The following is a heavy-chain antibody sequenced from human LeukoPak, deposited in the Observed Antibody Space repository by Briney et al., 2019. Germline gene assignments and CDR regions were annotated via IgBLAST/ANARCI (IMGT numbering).Heavy chain of an antibody. D-gene: IGHD2-2*01. CDR3: STCSGHAFDI. V-gene: IGHV3-74*01. Sequence: GGSLRLSCAASGFTFSSYWMHWVRHVPGKGLVWVSRINSDGSSTICADCVKGRFTISRDNDENTLYVQMNSLRDEDTAVLYGSTCSGHAFDIWGRGTMVTVSS. CDR1: GFTFSSYW. J-gene: IGHJ3*02. CDR2: INSDGSST.